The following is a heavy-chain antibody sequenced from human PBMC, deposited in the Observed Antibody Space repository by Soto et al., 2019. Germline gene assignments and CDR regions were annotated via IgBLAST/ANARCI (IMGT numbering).Heavy chain of an antibody. D-gene: IGHD4-17*01. J-gene: IGHJ4*02. V-gene: IGHV1-69*13. CDR1: GGTFSSYA. Sequence: GASVKVSCKASGGTFSSYAISWVRQAPGQGLEWMGGIIPIFGTANYAQKFQGRVTITADESTSTAYMELSSLRSEDTAVYYCARGHYGGNYFAYWGQGTLVIVSS. CDR3: ARGHYGGNYFAY. CDR2: IIPIFGTA.